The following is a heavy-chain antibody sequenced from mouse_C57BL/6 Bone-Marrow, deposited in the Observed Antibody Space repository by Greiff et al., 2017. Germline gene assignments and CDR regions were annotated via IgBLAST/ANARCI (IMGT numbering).Heavy chain of an antibody. J-gene: IGHJ2*01. V-gene: IGHV7-3*01. Sequence: EVMLVESGGGLVQPGGSLSLSCAASGFTFTDYYMSWVRQPPGKALEWLGFIRNKANGYTTEYSASVKGRFTISRDNSQSILYLQMNALRAEDSATYYCARSPDGSKGVNYFDYWGQGTTLTVSS. D-gene: IGHD2-3*01. CDR3: ARSPDGSKGVNYFDY. CDR1: GFTFTDYY. CDR2: IRNKANGYTT.